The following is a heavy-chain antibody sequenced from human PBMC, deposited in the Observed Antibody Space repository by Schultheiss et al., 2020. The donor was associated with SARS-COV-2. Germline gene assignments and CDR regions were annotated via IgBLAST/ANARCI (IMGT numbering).Heavy chain of an antibody. CDR1: GFTFSSHA. Sequence: GGSLRLSCAASGFTFSSHAMSWVRQAPGKGLEWVSAISGSGGSTYYADSVKGRFTISRDNSKNTLYLQMNSLRAEDTAVYYCARANIRYYYGMDVWGQGTTVTVSS. J-gene: IGHJ6*02. D-gene: IGHD2/OR15-2a*01. CDR2: ISGSGGST. CDR3: ARANIRYYYGMDV. V-gene: IGHV3-23*01.